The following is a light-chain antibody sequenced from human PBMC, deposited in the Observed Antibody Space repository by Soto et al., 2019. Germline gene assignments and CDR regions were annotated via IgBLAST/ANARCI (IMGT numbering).Light chain of an antibody. J-gene: IGKJ1*01. Sequence: EIVLTQSPGTLSLSPGERATLSCRASQSVSSSYLAWYQQKPGQATRPLIYGASSRAIGIPDRFSGSGSGTDFTLTISRLEPEDFAVYYWQQYGSSPWTFGQGTKVEIK. CDR3: QQYGSSPWT. CDR2: GAS. CDR1: QSVSSSY. V-gene: IGKV3-20*01.